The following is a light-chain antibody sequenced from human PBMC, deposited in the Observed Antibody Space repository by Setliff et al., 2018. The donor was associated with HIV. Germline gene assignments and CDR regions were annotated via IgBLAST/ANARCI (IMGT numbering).Light chain of an antibody. CDR2: SNN. J-gene: IGLJ1*01. CDR3: AAWDDSLNGPYYV. CDR1: SSNIGSNT. V-gene: IGLV1-44*01. Sequence: QSVLTQPPSASGTPGKRVAISCSGSSSNIGSNTVNWYQQLPRTAPKLLIYSNNQRPSGVPDRFSSSKSGTSASLAISGLQSEDEADYYCAAWDDSLNGPYYVFGTGTKVTVL.